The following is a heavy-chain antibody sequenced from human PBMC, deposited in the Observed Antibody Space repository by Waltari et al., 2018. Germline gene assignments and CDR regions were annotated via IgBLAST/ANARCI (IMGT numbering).Heavy chain of an antibody. D-gene: IGHD2-15*01. CDR1: GGYLSRTSYY. CDR3: ARPGRVGGGSLMGLDY. CDR2: FIYNGNT. Sequence: QLQLQESGPGLVKPSETLSLICSIYGGYLSRTSYYWGWIRQPPGQGLEWIGSFIYNGNTYYNPSLKSRISFFVDTSKNQFLLQLRSVTAADTAMYYCARPGRVGGGSLMGLDYWGQGTLVTVSS. V-gene: IGHV4-39*01. J-gene: IGHJ4*02.